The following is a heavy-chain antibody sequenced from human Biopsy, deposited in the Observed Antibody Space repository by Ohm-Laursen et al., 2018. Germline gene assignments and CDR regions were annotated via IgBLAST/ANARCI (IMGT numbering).Heavy chain of an antibody. V-gene: IGHV3-72*01. J-gene: IGHJ5*01. CDR3: ARAGRYWRGGGCYSWFDS. CDR2: IRDKANSYTT. D-gene: IGHD2-15*01. Sequence: SLRLSCAASGFSFSDNYMDWVRQAPGKGLEWVGRIRDKANSYTTDYAASVKGRFTISRDDSKNSLYLQMKSLKTEDTALYYCARAGRYWRGGGCYSWFDSWGQGTLVTVSS. CDR1: GFSFSDNY.